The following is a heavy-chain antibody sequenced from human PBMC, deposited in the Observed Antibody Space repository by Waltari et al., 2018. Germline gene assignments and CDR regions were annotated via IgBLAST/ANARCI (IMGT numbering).Heavy chain of an antibody. CDR2: IIPIFGTA. V-gene: IGHV1-69*01. D-gene: IGHD4-17*01. Sequence: QVQLVQSGAEVKKPGSSVKVSCKASGGTSSRYAISWVRPAPGQGLEWMGGIIPIFGTANYAQKFQGRVTITADESTSTAYMELSSLRSEDTAVYYCAKTDGDYYYYGMDVWGQGTTVTVSS. J-gene: IGHJ6*02. CDR1: GGTSSRYA. CDR3: AKTDGDYYYYGMDV.